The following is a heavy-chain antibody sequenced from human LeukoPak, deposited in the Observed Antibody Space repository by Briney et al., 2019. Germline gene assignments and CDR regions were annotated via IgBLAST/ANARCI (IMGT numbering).Heavy chain of an antibody. CDR2: ISSNGGST. CDR1: GFTFSSYA. D-gene: IGHD1-26*01. CDR3: AMGEWELSRIDY. J-gene: IGHJ4*02. V-gene: IGHV3-64*01. Sequence: PGGSLRLSCAASGFTFSSYAMHWVRQAPGKGLEYVSAISSNGGSTHYANSVKGRFTISRDNSKNTLYLQMGSLRAEDTAVYYCAMGEWELSRIDYWGQGTLVTVSS.